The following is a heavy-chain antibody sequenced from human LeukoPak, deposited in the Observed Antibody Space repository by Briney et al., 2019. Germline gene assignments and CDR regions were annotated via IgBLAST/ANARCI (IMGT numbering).Heavy chain of an antibody. CDR3: ARSLVYSSSSGYFDY. CDR2: ISGSGGST. D-gene: IGHD6-6*01. Sequence: GGSLRLSCAASGFTFSSYAMSWVRQAPGKGLEWVSAISGSGGSTYYADSVKGRFTISRDNSKNTLYLQMNSLRAEDTAVYYCARSLVYSSSSGYFDYWGQGTLVTVSS. CDR1: GFTFSSYA. V-gene: IGHV3-23*01. J-gene: IGHJ4*02.